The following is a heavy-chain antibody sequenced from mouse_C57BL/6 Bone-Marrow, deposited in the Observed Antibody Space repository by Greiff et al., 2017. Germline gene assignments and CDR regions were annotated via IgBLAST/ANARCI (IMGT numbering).Heavy chain of an antibody. CDR3: ARHEVGRNWFAY. V-gene: IGHV1-62-2*01. Sequence: VKLQQSGAELVKPGASVKLSCKASGYTFTEYTIHWVKQRSGQGLEWIGWFYPGSGSTKYNEKFKDKATLTADKSSSTAYMELRSLTSEDSAVYFCARHEVGRNWFAYWGQGTLVTVSA. CDR2: FYPGSGST. CDR1: GYTFTEYT. J-gene: IGHJ3*01.